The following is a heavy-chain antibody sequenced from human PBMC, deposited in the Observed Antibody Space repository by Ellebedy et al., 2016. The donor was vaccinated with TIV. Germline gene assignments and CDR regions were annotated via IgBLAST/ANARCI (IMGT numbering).Heavy chain of an antibody. D-gene: IGHD3-16*01. CDR2: IYYSRST. CDR3: AAIQGGADY. J-gene: IGHJ4*02. Sequence: SETLSLTXTVSGGSISSSSYYWGWIRQPPGKGLEWIGIIYYSRSTYYNPFLKSRVTISVDTSKNQFSLKLSSVTAADTAVYYCAAIQGGADYWGQGTLVTVSS. CDR1: GGSISSSSYY. V-gene: IGHV4-39*01.